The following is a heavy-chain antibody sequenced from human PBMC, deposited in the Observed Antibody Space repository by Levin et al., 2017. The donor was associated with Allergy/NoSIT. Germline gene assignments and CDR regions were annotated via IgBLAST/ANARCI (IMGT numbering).Heavy chain of an antibody. CDR3: AREGGLEYCTSTSCHIPLDY. V-gene: IGHV3-48*01. CDR2: ISISSRTI. Sequence: GESLKISCAASGFTFSSYSMIWVRQAPGKGLEWVSYISISSRTIYHADSVKGRFTISRDNAKNSLYLQMNSLRAEDTAVYYCAREGGLEYCTSTSCHIPLDYWGQGTLVTVSS. J-gene: IGHJ4*02. D-gene: IGHD2-2*02. CDR1: GFTFSSYS.